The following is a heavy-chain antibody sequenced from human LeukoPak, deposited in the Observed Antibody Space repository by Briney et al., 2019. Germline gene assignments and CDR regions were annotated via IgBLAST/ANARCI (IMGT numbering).Heavy chain of an antibody. D-gene: IGHD1-20*01. V-gene: IGHV1-18*01. Sequence: PGASVKVSCKASGYTFTSYGISWVRQAPGQGLEWMGWISAYNGNTNYAQKLQGRVTMTTDTSTSTAYMELRSLRSDDTAVYYCARDPYNWNVGDFDYWGQGTLVTVSS. CDR3: ARDPYNWNVGDFDY. J-gene: IGHJ4*02. CDR2: ISAYNGNT. CDR1: GYTFTSYG.